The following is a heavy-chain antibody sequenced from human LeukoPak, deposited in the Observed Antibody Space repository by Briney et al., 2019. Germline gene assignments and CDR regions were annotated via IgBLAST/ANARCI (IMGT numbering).Heavy chain of an antibody. V-gene: IGHV1-69*13. CDR2: IIPIFGTA. Sequence: SVKVSCKASGGTFSSYAISWVRQAPGQGLEWMGGIIPIFGTANYAQKFQGRVTITADESTSTAYMELCSLRSEDTAVYYCARGGPIVVVPAATNNWFDPWGQGTLVTVSS. CDR1: GGTFSSYA. D-gene: IGHD2-2*01. J-gene: IGHJ5*02. CDR3: ARGGPIVVVPAATNNWFDP.